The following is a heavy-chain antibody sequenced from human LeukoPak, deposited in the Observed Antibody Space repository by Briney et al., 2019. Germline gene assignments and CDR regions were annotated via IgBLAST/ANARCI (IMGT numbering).Heavy chain of an antibody. J-gene: IGHJ3*02. V-gene: IGHV1-18*04. CDR1: GYTFTSYG. CDR2: ISAYNGNT. CDR3: ARDQGDIVVVPDAFDI. Sequence: ASVKVSCKASGYTFTSYGISWVRQAPGQGLEWMGWISAYNGNTNYAQKLQGRVTMTTDTSTSTAYMELRSLRSDDTAVYYYARDQGDIVVVPDAFDIWGQGTMVTVSS. D-gene: IGHD2-2*01.